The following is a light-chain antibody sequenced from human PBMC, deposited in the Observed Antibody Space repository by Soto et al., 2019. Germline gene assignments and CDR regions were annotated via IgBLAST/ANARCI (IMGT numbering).Light chain of an antibody. J-gene: IGKJ5*01. CDR3: QQYGSAPIT. Sequence: EIVLTQSPGTLSLSPGERATLSCRASQSVSSSYLAWYQQKPGLAPRLLIYGASTRATGIPDKFSGSGSGTDFTLTISRLEPEDFAVYYCQQYGSAPITFG. V-gene: IGKV3-20*01. CDR2: GAS. CDR1: QSVSSSY.